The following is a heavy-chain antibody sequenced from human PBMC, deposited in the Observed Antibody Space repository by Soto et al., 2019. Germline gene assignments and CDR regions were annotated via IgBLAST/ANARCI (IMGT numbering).Heavy chain of an antibody. CDR2: INPNSGGT. Sequence: ASVKVSCKASGYTFTGYYMHCVRQAPGQGLEWMGWINPNSGGTNYAQKFQGRVTMTRDTSISTAYMELSRLRSDDTAVYYCASPRVAWLVSFDYWGQGTLVTVSS. V-gene: IGHV1-2*02. CDR1: GYTFTGYY. D-gene: IGHD6-19*01. J-gene: IGHJ4*02. CDR3: ASPRVAWLVSFDY.